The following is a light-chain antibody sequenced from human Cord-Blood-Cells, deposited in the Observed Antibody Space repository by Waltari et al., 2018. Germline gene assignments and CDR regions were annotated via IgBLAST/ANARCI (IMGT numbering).Light chain of an antibody. Sequence: EIVLTQSPATTSLYHGDRATLSCRASQSVSSYLAWYPQKPGQAPRLLIYDPSNRATGIPARFSGSGSGTDFTLTISSLEPEDFAVYYCQQRSNWPPTFGQGTKLEIK. V-gene: IGKV3-11*01. CDR1: QSVSSY. CDR2: DPS. J-gene: IGKJ2*01. CDR3: QQRSNWPPT.